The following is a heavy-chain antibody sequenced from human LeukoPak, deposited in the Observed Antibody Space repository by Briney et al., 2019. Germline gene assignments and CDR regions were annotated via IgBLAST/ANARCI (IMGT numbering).Heavy chain of an antibody. CDR1: GFTFSSYW. J-gene: IGHJ6*03. D-gene: IGHD5-18*01. CDR3: ARVRGYSYYGGYYYYMDV. V-gene: IGHV3-74*01. Sequence: GGSPRLSCAASGFTFSSYWMHWVRQAPGKGLVWVSRINSDGSSTSYADSVKGRFTISRDNAKNTLYLQMNSLRAEDTAVYYCARVRGYSYYGGYYYYMDVWGKGTTVTVSS. CDR2: INSDGSST.